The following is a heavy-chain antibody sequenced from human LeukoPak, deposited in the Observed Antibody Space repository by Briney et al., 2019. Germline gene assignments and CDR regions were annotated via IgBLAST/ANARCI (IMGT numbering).Heavy chain of an antibody. J-gene: IGHJ3*02. V-gene: IGHV3-23*01. CDR1: GFTFSSYA. D-gene: IGHD2-2*01. CDR3: AKGFVVVPAATLDAFDI. Sequence: PGGSLRLSCAASGFTFSSYAMSWVRQAPGKGLEWVSAISGSGGSTYYADSVKGRFTISRDNSKNTLYLQMNSLRAEDTALYYCAKGFVVVPAATLDAFDIWGQGTMVTVSS. CDR2: ISGSGGST.